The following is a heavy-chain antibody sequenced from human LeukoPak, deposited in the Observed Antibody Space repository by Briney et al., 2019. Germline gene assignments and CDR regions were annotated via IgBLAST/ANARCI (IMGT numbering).Heavy chain of an antibody. Sequence: GGSLRLSCVASGFTFGTYSVNWVRQAPGQGLEWISYIGSSSSAFSSADSVKGRFTISTDNAKTSVYLQMNSLRAEDTAVYYCARDFGWTFDIWGQGTVVTVSS. CDR1: GFTFGTYS. CDR2: IGSSSSAF. CDR3: ARDFGWTFDI. V-gene: IGHV3-48*04. D-gene: IGHD3-9*01. J-gene: IGHJ3*02.